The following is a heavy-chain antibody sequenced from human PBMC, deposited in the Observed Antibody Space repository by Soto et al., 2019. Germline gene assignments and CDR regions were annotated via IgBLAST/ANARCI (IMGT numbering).Heavy chain of an antibody. Sequence: EVQLVESGGGVVQPGGPLRLSCAVSGFTFSSYWMSWVRQAPGKGLEWVANIKQDGSEKYYVDSVKGRFTISRDNAKNSLYLQMNNLRAEDTAVYYCARDSAYSSSWYSSWYFDLWGRGTLVTVSS. CDR1: GFTFSSYW. J-gene: IGHJ2*01. CDR3: ARDSAYSSSWYSSWYFDL. V-gene: IGHV3-7*04. D-gene: IGHD6-13*01. CDR2: IKQDGSEK.